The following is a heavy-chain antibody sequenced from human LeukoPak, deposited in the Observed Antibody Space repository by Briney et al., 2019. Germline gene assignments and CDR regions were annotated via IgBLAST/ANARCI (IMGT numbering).Heavy chain of an antibody. CDR1: GGSISTYY. J-gene: IGHJ5*02. Sequence: SETLSLTCAVSGGSISTYYWSWIRQPPGKGLEWIGYIHYSGSSNYNPSLKSRVTISLDTSKNQFSLKLSSVTAADTAVYYCARHTDYYDSSGYANWFDPWGQGTLVTASS. CDR2: IHYSGSS. D-gene: IGHD3-22*01. CDR3: ARHTDYYDSSGYANWFDP. V-gene: IGHV4-59*08.